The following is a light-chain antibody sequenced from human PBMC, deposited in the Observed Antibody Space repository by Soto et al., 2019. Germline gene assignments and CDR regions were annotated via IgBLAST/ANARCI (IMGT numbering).Light chain of an antibody. J-gene: IGKJ1*01. Sequence: DIQMTQSPSSLSTSVGDRVTITCRASQGINNHLAWYQQKPGEVPKLLIYAASTLQSGVPSRFSGSGSGTDFTLTISSLQPEDVANYYCQKYDSAPWTFGQGTKVEIK. CDR3: QKYDSAPWT. CDR1: QGINNH. CDR2: AAS. V-gene: IGKV1-27*01.